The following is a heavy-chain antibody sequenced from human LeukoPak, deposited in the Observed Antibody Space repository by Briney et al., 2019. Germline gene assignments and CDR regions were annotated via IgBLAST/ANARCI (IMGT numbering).Heavy chain of an antibody. J-gene: IGHJ4*02. Sequence: SETLSLTCAVYGGSFSGYYWSWIRQPPGKGLEWIGEINHSGSTNYNPSLKSRLTISVDTSKNHFSLKLSSVTAADTAVYYCARTRYYYGSRSYGAPYYFDYWGQGTLVTVSS. V-gene: IGHV4-34*01. CDR1: GGSFSGYY. D-gene: IGHD3-10*01. CDR3: ARTRYYYGSRSYGAPYYFDY. CDR2: INHSGST.